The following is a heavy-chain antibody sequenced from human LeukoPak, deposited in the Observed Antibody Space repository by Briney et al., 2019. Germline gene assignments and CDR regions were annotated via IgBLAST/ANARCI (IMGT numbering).Heavy chain of an antibody. V-gene: IGHV4-59*08. Sequence: SSETLSLTCTVSGGSISGYYWSWIRQPPGKGLEWIGYIYYIGSTNYNPSLKSRVTISVDTPKNQFSLKLSSVTAADTAAYYCARHSGSSWYYFDYWGQGTLVTVSS. CDR3: ARHSGSSWYYFDY. CDR1: GGSISGYY. D-gene: IGHD6-13*01. CDR2: IYYIGST. J-gene: IGHJ4*02.